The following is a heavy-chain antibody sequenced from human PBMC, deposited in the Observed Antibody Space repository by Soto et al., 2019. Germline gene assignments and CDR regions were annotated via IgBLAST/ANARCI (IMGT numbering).Heavy chain of an antibody. CDR2: INHSGST. V-gene: IGHV4-34*01. D-gene: IGHD2-2*01. CDR3: AGGPVRPAAYDFGY. J-gene: IGHJ4*02. CDR1: GGSFSGYY. Sequence: QVQLQQWGAGLLKPSETLSLTCAVYGGSFSGYYWSWIRQPPGKGLEWIGEINHSGSTNYNPSLKGPVPKSRNTAKDQFSPELGLVAGADTAVYFCAGGPVRPAAYDFGYWGQGNPVNVSS.